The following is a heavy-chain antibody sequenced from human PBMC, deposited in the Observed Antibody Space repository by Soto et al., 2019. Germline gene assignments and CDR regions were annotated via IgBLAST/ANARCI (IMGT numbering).Heavy chain of an antibody. CDR1: GGSISSGGYY. D-gene: IGHD5-18*01. V-gene: IGHV4-31*03. Sequence: QVQLQESGPGLVKPSQTLSLTCTVSGGSISSGGYYWSWIRQHPGKGLEWIGYIYYSGSTYYNPCLKGRVTISVDTSKYQFCLKRRSVTAADTAVYYCARWALEAMVMVPFDCWGQGTLVTVSS. CDR2: IYYSGST. CDR3: ARWALEAMVMVPFDC. J-gene: IGHJ4*02.